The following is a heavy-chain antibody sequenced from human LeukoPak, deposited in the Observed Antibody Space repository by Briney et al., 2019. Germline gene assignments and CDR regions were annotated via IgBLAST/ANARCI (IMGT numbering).Heavy chain of an antibody. D-gene: IGHD4-17*01. Sequence: GGSLRLSCAASGFTFSSYAMSWVRQAPGKGLEWVSAISGSGGSTYYADSVKGRFTISRDNSKNTLYLQMNSLRAEDTAVYYCAKDLFDYGDYVRSNHYYYGMDVWGQGTTVTVSS. J-gene: IGHJ6*02. CDR1: GFTFSSYA. CDR2: ISGSGGST. CDR3: AKDLFDYGDYVRSNHYYYGMDV. V-gene: IGHV3-23*01.